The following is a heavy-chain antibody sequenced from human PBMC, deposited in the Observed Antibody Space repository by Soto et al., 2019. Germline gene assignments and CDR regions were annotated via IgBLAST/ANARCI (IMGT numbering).Heavy chain of an antibody. V-gene: IGHV3-9*01. CDR2: ISWNSGSI. CDR1: GFTFDDYA. CDR3: AKDFDANEAYYFDY. D-gene: IGHD1-1*01. Sequence: DVQLVESGGGLVQPGRSLRLSCAASGFTFDDYAMHWVRQAPGKGLEWVSGISWNSGSIGYADSVKGRFTISRDNAKNSLYLQMNSLRAEDTALYYCAKDFDANEAYYFDYWGQGTLVTVSS. J-gene: IGHJ4*02.